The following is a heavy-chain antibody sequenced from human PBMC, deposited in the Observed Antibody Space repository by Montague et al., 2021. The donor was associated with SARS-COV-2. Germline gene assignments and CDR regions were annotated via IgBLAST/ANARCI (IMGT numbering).Heavy chain of an antibody. J-gene: IGHJ4*02. V-gene: IGHV4-34*01. D-gene: IGHD3-22*01. Sequence: SETLSLTCAVYGGSFSGCYWSWIRQPPGKGLEWIGEINHSGSTKYNPSLKSRVTISVDTSKNQFSLKLSSVTAADTAVYYCARGTKGVFTYDYDSSGYASDYWGQGTLVTVSS. CDR1: GGSFSGCY. CDR2: INHSGST. CDR3: ARGTKGVFTYDYDSSGYASDY.